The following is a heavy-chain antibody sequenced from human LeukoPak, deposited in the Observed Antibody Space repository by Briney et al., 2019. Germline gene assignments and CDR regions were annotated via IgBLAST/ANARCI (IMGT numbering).Heavy chain of an antibody. CDR3: AKGKAAGAVDWFDP. CDR2: ITGGGDT. J-gene: IGHJ5*02. Sequence: GGSLRLSCAASGFTFSNYAMMWVRQAPGKGLEWVSSITGGGDTYYVDSVKGRFTVSRDNSKNTQYLQINSLTADDTALYYCAKGKAAGAVDWFDPWGQGTLVTVSS. CDR1: GFTFSNYA. V-gene: IGHV3-23*01. D-gene: IGHD6-13*01.